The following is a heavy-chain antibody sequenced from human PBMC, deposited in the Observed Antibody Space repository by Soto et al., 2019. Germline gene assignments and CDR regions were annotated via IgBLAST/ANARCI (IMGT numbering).Heavy chain of an antibody. V-gene: IGHV4-4*02. CDR2: INHRGSA. CDR1: GASVSSTYW. Sequence: SETLSLTCAVSGASVSSTYWWSWVRQPPGKGPEWIGEINHRGSANYNPSLRSRVTMSVDISKSQFSLRLTSVTAADTAVYYCGRYNAASGTYYFDYWGRGALVTVSS. CDR3: GRYNAASGTYYFDY. D-gene: IGHD6-13*01. J-gene: IGHJ4*02.